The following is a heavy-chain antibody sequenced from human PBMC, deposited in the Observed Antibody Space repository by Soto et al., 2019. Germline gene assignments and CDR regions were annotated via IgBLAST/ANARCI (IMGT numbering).Heavy chain of an antibody. V-gene: IGHV4-61*01. CDR3: ARGAGGGGTIDHVHYYGMDV. D-gene: IGHD1-7*01. CDR1: GGSVSSGSYC. CDR2: IYYSGST. J-gene: IGHJ6*02. Sequence: PSETLSLTCTVFGGSVSSGSYCWSWIRQPPGKGLTCIGYIYYSGSTNYNPSLKSRVTISVDKSKNQFSLKLSSVTAADTAVYYCARGAGGGGTIDHVHYYGMDVWGQGTTVTVSS.